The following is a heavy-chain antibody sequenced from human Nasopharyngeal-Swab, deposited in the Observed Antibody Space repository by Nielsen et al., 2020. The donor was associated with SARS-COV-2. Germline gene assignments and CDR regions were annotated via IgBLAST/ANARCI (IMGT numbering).Heavy chain of an antibody. CDR2: ISYDGSNK. Sequence: GESLKISCAASGFTFSSYAMHWVRQAPGKGLEWVAVISYDGSNKYYADSMKGRFTISRDNSKNTLYLQMNSLRAEDTAVYYCANWFDPWGQGTLVTVSS. J-gene: IGHJ5*02. V-gene: IGHV3-30-3*01. CDR3: ANWFDP. CDR1: GFTFSSYA.